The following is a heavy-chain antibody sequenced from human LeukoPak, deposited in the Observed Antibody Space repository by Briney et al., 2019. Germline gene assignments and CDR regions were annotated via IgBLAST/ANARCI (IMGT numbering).Heavy chain of an antibody. V-gene: IGHV3-23*01. CDR3: ARTLYDILTGWCDP. J-gene: IGHJ5*02. Sequence: GGSLRLSCAASGLTFSNYAMSWVRQAPGEGLEWVSTISSGGGATYYADSVKGRFTSSRDHSKNTLYLQMNSLRAGATAVDYCARTLYDILTGWCDPWGQGTLVTVSS. CDR2: ISSGGGAT. D-gene: IGHD3-9*01. CDR1: GLTFSNYA.